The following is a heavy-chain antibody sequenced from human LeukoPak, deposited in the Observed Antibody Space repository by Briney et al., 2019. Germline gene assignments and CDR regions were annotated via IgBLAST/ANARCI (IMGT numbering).Heavy chain of an antibody. CDR3: ARLGGYDSSGYNYYYYYMDV. D-gene: IGHD3-22*01. CDR2: IYPGDSDT. Sequence: GESLKIPCKSPGYSFTSYWIGLVRQMPGKGLEGMGIIYPGDSDTRYSPSFQGQVTISADKSMSTAFLQWSSLKASDTAMYYCARLGGYDSSGYNYYYYYMDVWGKGTTVTVSS. J-gene: IGHJ6*03. CDR1: GYSFTSYW. V-gene: IGHV5-51*01.